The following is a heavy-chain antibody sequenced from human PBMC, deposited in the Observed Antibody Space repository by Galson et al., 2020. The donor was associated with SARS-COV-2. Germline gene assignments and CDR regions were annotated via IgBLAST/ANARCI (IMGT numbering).Heavy chain of an antibody. Sequence: GESLKISCAASGFTFSSSAMNWVRQAPGKGLEWISSINSGSSFTYYAGSVKGRFTISRDTAKKSLYLQMDSLRAEDTAVYYWARDYYGSNNDAEFFQHWGQGTLVIVSS. D-gene: IGHD4-17*01. CDR1: GFTFSSSA. J-gene: IGHJ1*01. CDR3: ARDYYGSNNDAEFFQH. CDR2: INSGSSFT. V-gene: IGHV3-21*01.